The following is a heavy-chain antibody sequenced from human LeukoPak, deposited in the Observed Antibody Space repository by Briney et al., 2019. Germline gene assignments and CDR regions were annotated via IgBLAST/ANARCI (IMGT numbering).Heavy chain of an antibody. J-gene: IGHJ4*02. Sequence: GGSLSLSCAASGFTFSSYGMHWVRQAPGKGLEWVAVISYDGSNKYYADSVKGRFTISRDNSKNTLYLQMNSLRAEDTAVYYCAKDLLSIAVANHEDYWGQGTLVTVSS. D-gene: IGHD6-19*01. CDR2: ISYDGSNK. CDR1: GFTFSSYG. V-gene: IGHV3-30*18. CDR3: AKDLLSIAVANHEDY.